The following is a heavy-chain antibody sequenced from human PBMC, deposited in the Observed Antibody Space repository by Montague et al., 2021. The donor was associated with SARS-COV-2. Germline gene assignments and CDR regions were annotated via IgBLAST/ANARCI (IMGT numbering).Heavy chain of an antibody. CDR1: GGSLTSYY. D-gene: IGHD3-10*01. V-gene: IGHV4-59*08. Sequence: SETLSLTCTVSGGSLTSYYWNWIRQSPGKGLEWIGHIYFSGSTNYNPSLRSRVTISADTSRNQFSLKLDSVTAADTAVYYCARFLAAVGVIYNWFDTWGQGALVAVSS. J-gene: IGHJ5*02. CDR3: ARFLAAVGVIYNWFDT. CDR2: IYFSGST.